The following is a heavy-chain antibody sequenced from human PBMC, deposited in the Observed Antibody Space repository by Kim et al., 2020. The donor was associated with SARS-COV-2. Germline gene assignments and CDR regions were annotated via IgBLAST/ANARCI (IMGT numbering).Heavy chain of an antibody. CDR3: ARGTFGDSGFFYYYYGMDV. V-gene: IGHV4-31*03. J-gene: IGHJ6*02. D-gene: IGHD4-17*01. CDR2: IYYSGST. Sequence: SETLSLPCPVSGGSLSSGGSYWSWIRQHPGKGLEWIGYIYYSGSTYYNPSLNSRVTISVDTSKNQFSLKLSSVTAADTAVYYCARGTFGDSGFFYYYYGMDVWGQGTTVTVSS. CDR1: GGSLSSGGSY.